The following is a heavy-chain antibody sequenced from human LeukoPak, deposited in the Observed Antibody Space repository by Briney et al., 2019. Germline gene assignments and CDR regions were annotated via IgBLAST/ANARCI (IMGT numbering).Heavy chain of an antibody. J-gene: IGHJ4*02. CDR3: AKADIVATILYPPDY. V-gene: IGHV3-23*01. D-gene: IGHD5-12*01. CDR2: ISGSGGST. Sequence: GGSLRLSCAASGFTFSGYAMSWVRQAPGKGLEWVSAISGSGGSTYYADSVKGRFTISRDNSKNTLYLQMNSLRAEDTAVYYCAKADIVATILYPPDYWGQGTLVTVSS. CDR1: GFTFSGYA.